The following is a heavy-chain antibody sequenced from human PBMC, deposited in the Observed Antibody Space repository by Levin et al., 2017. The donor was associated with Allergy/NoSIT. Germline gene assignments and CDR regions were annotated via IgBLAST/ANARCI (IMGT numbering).Heavy chain of an antibody. CDR3: ARRYYGLGTYYMDD. CDR1: GFTVSSNY. V-gene: IGHV3-66*01. Sequence: GGSLRLSCAASGFTVSSNYMSWVRQAPGKGLEWVSLIYRGGTTYYADSVKGRFTISRDNSNNTLSLQMNSLRAEDTAVYYCARRYYGLGTYYMDDWGKGTTVTVAS. J-gene: IGHJ6*03. D-gene: IGHD3-10*01. CDR2: IYRGGTT.